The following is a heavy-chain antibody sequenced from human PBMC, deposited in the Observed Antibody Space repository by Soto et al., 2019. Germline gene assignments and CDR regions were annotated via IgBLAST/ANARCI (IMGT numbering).Heavy chain of an antibody. J-gene: IGHJ2*01. CDR2: INDRGSI. CDR3: AREGHDILTGPPWVWYFDL. V-gene: IGHV4-34*01. CDR1: GGSFSGYY. D-gene: IGHD3-9*01. Sequence: QVQLQQWGAGPLRPLETLSLTCGVSGGSFSGYYWAWIRQSPGKGLEWIGEINDRGSINYTPSLTSRVSISVDTSKSPYSLNLRSVTAADTAVYYCAREGHDILTGPPWVWYFDLWGRGTLVTVSS.